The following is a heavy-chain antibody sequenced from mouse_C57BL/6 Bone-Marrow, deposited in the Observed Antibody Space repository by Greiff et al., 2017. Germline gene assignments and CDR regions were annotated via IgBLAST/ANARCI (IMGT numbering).Heavy chain of an antibody. J-gene: IGHJ3*01. CDR3: ARYSYGSSSVAY. D-gene: IGHD1-1*01. V-gene: IGHV7-3*01. Sequence: EVQLVASGGGLVQPGGSLSLSCAASGFTFTDYYMSWVRQPPGKALEWLGFIRNKANGYTTEYSASVKGRFTIYRDNSQSILYLQMNALRAEDSATYYWARYSYGSSSVAYWGKGTLVTVSA. CDR1: GFTFTDYY. CDR2: IRNKANGYTT.